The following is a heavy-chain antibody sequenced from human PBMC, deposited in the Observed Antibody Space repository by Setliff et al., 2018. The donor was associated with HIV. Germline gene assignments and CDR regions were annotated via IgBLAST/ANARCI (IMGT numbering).Heavy chain of an antibody. CDR2: IHYSGSS. CDR1: GGSITGHY. CDR3: ARALPYDSSGGDCYPMVLDV. V-gene: IGHV4-59*11. Sequence: SETLSLTCTVSGGSITGHYWSWIRQPPGKGLEWIGYIHYSGSSNYNPSLKSRVSISVDTSKKQVSLKLNSVTAADTAVYYCARALPYDSSGGDCYPMVLDVWGKGNSGHVSS. J-gene: IGHJ6*04. D-gene: IGHD2-21*01.